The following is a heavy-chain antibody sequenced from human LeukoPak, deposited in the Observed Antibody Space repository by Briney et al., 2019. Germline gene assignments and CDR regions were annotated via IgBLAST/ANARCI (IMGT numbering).Heavy chain of an antibody. CDR1: GGTISSGAYS. CDR3: AGPSSGYYLNY. D-gene: IGHD3-22*01. CDR2: IYHSGST. V-gene: IGHV4-30-2*01. J-gene: IGHJ4*02. Sequence: SQTLSLTCAVSGGTISSGAYSWSWIRQPPGKGLEWIGNIYHSGSTYYNPSLKSRVTISGDRSKNQFSLKLSSVTAADTAVYYGAGPSSGYYLNYWGKGLLVTASS.